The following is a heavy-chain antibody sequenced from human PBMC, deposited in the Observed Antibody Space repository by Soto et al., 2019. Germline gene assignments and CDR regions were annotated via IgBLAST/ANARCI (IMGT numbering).Heavy chain of an antibody. CDR3: TRDPEAGTIGGLFDS. V-gene: IGHV3-23*01. Sequence: EVQLLESGGGLVQPGGSLRLSCAASGFTFSSYAMSWVRQVPGKGLEWVSIITGSGGSRYYADSVKGRFTISRDNSKNTLYLQMNSLRAEDTAVYYFTRDPEAGTIGGLFDSWGQGTLVTVSS. CDR1: GFTFSSYA. D-gene: IGHD3-10*01. J-gene: IGHJ4*02. CDR2: ITGSGGSR.